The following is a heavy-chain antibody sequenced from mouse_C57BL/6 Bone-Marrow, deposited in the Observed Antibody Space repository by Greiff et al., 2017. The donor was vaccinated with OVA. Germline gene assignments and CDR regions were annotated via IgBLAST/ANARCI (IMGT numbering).Heavy chain of an antibody. CDR3: ARVNWYDY. CDR1: GYTFTSYW. J-gene: IGHJ2*01. CDR2: IHPNSGST. Sequence: VKLQESGAELVKPGASVKLSCKASGYTFTSYWMHRVKQRPGQGLEWIGMIHPNSGSTNYNEKFKSKATLTVDKSSSTAYMQLSSLTSEDSAVYYCARVNWYDYWGQGTTLTVSS. V-gene: IGHV1-64*01. D-gene: IGHD4-1*02.